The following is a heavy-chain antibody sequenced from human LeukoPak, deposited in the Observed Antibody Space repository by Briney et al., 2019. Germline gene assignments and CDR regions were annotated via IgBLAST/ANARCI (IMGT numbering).Heavy chain of an antibody. CDR1: GFTFSSYA. V-gene: IGHV3-30-3*01. CDR2: ISYDGSNK. CDR3: ARDGQALGFGDPLDY. Sequence: SGGSLRLSCAASGFTFSSYAMHWVRQAPGKGLEWVAVISYDGSNKYYADSVKGRFTISRDNSKNTLYLQMNSLRAEDTAVYYCARDGQALGFGDPLDYWGQGTLVTVSS. D-gene: IGHD3-10*01. J-gene: IGHJ4*02.